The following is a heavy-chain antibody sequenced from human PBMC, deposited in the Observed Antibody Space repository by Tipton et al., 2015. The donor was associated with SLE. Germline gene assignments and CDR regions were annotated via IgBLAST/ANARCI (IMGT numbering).Heavy chain of an antibody. CDR1: GFTFSSYG. V-gene: IGHV3-43*01. D-gene: IGHD3-16*01. CDR2: ISWDGGST. CDR3: AKDSVPRIMITFGGVYDY. J-gene: IGHJ4*02. Sequence: SLRLSCAASGFTFSSYGMHWVRQAPGKGLEWVSLISWDGGSTYYADSVKGRFTISRDNSKNSLYLQMNSLRTEDTALYYCAKDSVPRIMITFGGVYDYWGQGTLVTVSS.